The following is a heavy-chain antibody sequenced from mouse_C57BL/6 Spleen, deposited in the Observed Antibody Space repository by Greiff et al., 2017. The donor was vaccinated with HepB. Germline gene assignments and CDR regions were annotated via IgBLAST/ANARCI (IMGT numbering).Heavy chain of an antibody. D-gene: IGHD1-1*01. CDR2: IHPNSGST. J-gene: IGHJ3*01. Sequence: QVQLQQPGAELVKPGASVKLSCKASGYTFTSYWMHWVKQRPGQGLEWIGMIHPNSGSTNYNEKFKSKATLTVDKSSSTAYMQLSSLTSEDSAVYYCARSSYYGSPFAYWGQGTLVTVSA. CDR3: ARSSYYGSPFAY. V-gene: IGHV1-64*01. CDR1: GYTFTSYW.